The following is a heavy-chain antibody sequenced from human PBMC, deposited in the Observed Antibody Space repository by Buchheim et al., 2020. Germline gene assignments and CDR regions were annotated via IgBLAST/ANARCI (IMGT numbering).Heavy chain of an antibody. Sequence: QVQLQESGPGLVKPSGTLSLTCVVSGGSISSNIWWGWTRQPPGKGLEWIGEIYHSGGTSYNPSLTSRVTISVDKSKNSFSLKLSSVTAADTAVYYCARQCEGSCYQAWGQGIL. J-gene: IGHJ5*02. CDR3: ARQCEGSCYQA. D-gene: IGHD2-15*01. CDR2: IYHSGGT. CDR1: GGSISSNIW. V-gene: IGHV4-4*02.